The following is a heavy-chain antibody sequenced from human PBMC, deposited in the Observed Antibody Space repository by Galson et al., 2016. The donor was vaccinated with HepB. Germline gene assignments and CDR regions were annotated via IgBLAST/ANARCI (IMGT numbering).Heavy chain of an antibody. CDR2: INSDGTIS. V-gene: IGHV3-74*01. D-gene: IGHD2-21*02. Sequence: SLRLSCAASGFAFSSHWMHWVRQAPGKGLMWVARINSDGTISNYADSVKGRFTISRDNAKNTLYLEMNSLRAEDTAVYNCVRYHSVVPATAYNWFDPWGQGTLVTVSS. J-gene: IGHJ5*02. CDR1: GFAFSSHW. CDR3: VRYHSVVPATAYNWFDP.